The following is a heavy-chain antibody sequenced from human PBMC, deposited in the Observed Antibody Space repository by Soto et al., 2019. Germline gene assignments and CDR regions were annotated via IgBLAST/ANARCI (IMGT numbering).Heavy chain of an antibody. CDR3: ARSNGYCSSTSCYDYYYYYMDV. J-gene: IGHJ6*03. Sequence: SVKVSCKASGGTFSSYTISWVRQAPGQGLEWMGRIIPILGIANYVQKFQGRVTITADKSTSTAYMELSSLRSEDTAVYYCARSNGYCSSTSCYDYYYYYMDVWGKGTTVTVSS. V-gene: IGHV1-69*02. D-gene: IGHD2-2*01. CDR1: GGTFSSYT. CDR2: IIPILGIA.